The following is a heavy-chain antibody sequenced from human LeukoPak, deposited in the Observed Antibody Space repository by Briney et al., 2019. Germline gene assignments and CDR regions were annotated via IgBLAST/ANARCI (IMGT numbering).Heavy chain of an antibody. V-gene: IGHV3-66*01. Sequence: GGSLRLSCAASGITVSSNYMTWVHQAPGKGLEWVSLIYSGGSTYYADSLKGRFTISRDNSKNTLYLQMNSLRAEDTAVYYCAIPDYGGTSPPFDYWGQGTLVTVSS. CDR3: AIPDYGGTSPPFDY. CDR1: GITVSSNY. D-gene: IGHD4-23*01. CDR2: IYSGGST. J-gene: IGHJ4*02.